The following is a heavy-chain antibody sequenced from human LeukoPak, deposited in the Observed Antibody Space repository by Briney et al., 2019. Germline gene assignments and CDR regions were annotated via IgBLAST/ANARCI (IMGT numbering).Heavy chain of an antibody. CDR1: GGTFSSYA. V-gene: IGHV1-69*05. J-gene: IGHJ6*03. CDR2: TIPIFGTA. CDR3: ARSPFLEYLEPTYMDV. Sequence: GASVKVSCKASGGTFSSYAISWVRQAPGQGLEWMGGTIPIFGTANYAQKFQGRVTITTDESTSTAYMELSSLKSDDTAMYYCARSPFLEYLEPTYMDVWGKGTSVIVSS. D-gene: IGHD3-3*02.